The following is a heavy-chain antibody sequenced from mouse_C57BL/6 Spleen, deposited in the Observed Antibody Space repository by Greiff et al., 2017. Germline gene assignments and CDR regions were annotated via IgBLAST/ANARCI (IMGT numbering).Heavy chain of an antibody. CDR3: ARDYGPYFDY. D-gene: IGHD1-1*01. J-gene: IGHJ2*01. Sequence: QVQLQQSGAELAKPGASVKLSCKASGYTFTSYWMHWVKQRPGQGLEWIGYINPSSGYTKYNQKFKDQATLPADKSSSTAYMQLSSLTYEDSAVYYCARDYGPYFDYWGQGTTLTVSS. V-gene: IGHV1-7*01. CDR2: INPSSGYT. CDR1: GYTFTSYW.